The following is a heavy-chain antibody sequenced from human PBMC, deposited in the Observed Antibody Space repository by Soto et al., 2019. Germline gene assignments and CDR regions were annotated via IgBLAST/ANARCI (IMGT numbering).Heavy chain of an antibody. CDR3: ATSYYYGSGSSYYFDY. CDR2: FDPEDGET. CDR1: GYTLTELS. J-gene: IGHJ4*02. D-gene: IGHD3-10*01. V-gene: IGHV1-24*01. Sequence: GASVKVSCKVSGYTLTELSMHWVRQAPGKGLEWMGGFDPEDGETIYAQKFQGRVTMTEDTSTDTAYMELSSLRSEDTAVYYCATSYYYGSGSSYYFDYWGQGTLVTVSS.